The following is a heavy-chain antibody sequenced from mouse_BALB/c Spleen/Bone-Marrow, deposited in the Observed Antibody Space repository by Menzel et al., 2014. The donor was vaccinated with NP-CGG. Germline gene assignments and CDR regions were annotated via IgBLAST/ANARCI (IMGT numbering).Heavy chain of an antibody. CDR2: ISNGGCSI. V-gene: IGHV5-12-2*01. J-gene: IGHJ3*01. CDR1: GFTFSSYI. CDR3: ASHYYDSSPFAY. Sequence: EVKVVESGGGLVQPGGSLKLSCAASGFTFSSYIMSWVRQTPEKRLEWVAYISNGGCSIYYPDTVKGRFTISKDNDKNALYLQMSSLKSEDTAMYYCASHYYDSSPFAYWGQGTLVTVSA. D-gene: IGHD1-1*01.